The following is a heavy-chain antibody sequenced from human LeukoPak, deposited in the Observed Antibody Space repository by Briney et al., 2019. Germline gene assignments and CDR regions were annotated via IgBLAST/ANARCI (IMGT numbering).Heavy chain of an antibody. D-gene: IGHD3-22*01. V-gene: IGHV3-23*01. Sequence: GGSLRLSCAASGFTFSSYAMSWVRQAPGKGLEWVSAISDSGGSTYYADSVKGRFTISRDNSKNTLYLQMNSLRAEDTAVYYCANNYYDSSGYGFDYWGQGTLVTVSS. J-gene: IGHJ4*02. CDR1: GFTFSSYA. CDR3: ANNYYDSSGYGFDY. CDR2: ISDSGGST.